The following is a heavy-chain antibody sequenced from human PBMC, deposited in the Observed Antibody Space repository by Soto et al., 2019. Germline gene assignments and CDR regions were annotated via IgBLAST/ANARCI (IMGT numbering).Heavy chain of an antibody. V-gene: IGHV4-30-4*02. J-gene: IGHJ5*02. CDR2: IYYSGST. CDR3: ASRRSRGRALLFDP. D-gene: IGHD1-26*01. Sequence: SDTLSLTCTVSGGSISSCYYYWSWFRQPPGKGLEWIGYIYYSGSTYYNPSLKSRVTISVDTSKNQFSLKLSSVTAADTAVYYCASRRSRGRALLFDPWGQGTLVTVSS. CDR1: GGSISSCYYY.